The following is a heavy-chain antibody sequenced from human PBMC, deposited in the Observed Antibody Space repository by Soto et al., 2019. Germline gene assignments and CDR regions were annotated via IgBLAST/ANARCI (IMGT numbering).Heavy chain of an antibody. V-gene: IGHV3-15*07. CDR1: GFTFSNAW. CDR2: IKSKTDGETT. Sequence: VGSLRLSCAASGFTFSNAWMNWVRQAPGKGLEWVGRIKSKTDGETTDYVAPVEGRFTISRDDSKNTVFLQMNSLRAEDTAVYYCAKDQFPQLVRGCLDPWGQGTLVTVSS. J-gene: IGHJ5*02. D-gene: IGHD6-13*01. CDR3: AKDQFPQLVRGCLDP.